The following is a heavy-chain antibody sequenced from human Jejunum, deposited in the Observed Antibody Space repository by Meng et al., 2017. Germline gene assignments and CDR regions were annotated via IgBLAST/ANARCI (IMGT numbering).Heavy chain of an antibody. D-gene: IGHD1-26*01. CDR3: ARERSYYGFLDY. V-gene: IGHV6-1*01. Sequence: PLQQAGPGLVKPSQTLPLTRATSGDSVSSNSAAWNWIRQSPSRGLGWLGRTYYTSKWYNDYAVSVKSRITINPDTSKNQISLQLNSVTPEDTAVYYCARERSYYGFLDYWGQGTLVTVSS. CDR2: TYYTSKWYN. J-gene: IGHJ4*02. CDR1: GDSVSSNSAA.